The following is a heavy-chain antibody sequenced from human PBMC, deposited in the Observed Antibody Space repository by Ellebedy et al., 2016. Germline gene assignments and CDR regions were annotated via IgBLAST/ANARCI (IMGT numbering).Heavy chain of an antibody. CDR1: GGSISSDFYY. J-gene: IGHJ3*02. CDR2: VHYTGST. V-gene: IGHV4-39*07. D-gene: IGHD5-12*01. Sequence: SETLSLXXNVSGGSISSDFYYWGWIRQPPGKGLEWIGNVHYTGSTYYNPSLKSRVTISVDTSKNQFSLKLSSVTAADTAVYYCARGGYARAFDIWGQGTMVTVSS. CDR3: ARGGYARAFDI.